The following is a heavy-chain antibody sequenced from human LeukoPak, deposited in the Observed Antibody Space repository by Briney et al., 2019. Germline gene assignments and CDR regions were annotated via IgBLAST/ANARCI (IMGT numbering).Heavy chain of an antibody. CDR1: GGSFSGYY. Sequence: PSETLSLTCAVYGGSFSGYYWGWIRQPPGKGLEWIGEINHSGSTNYNPSLKSRVTISVDTSKNQFSLKLSSVTAADTAVYYCARGSGGSYLSFDYWGQGTLVTVSS. CDR2: INHSGST. J-gene: IGHJ4*02. CDR3: ARGSGGSYLSFDY. V-gene: IGHV4-34*01. D-gene: IGHD1-26*01.